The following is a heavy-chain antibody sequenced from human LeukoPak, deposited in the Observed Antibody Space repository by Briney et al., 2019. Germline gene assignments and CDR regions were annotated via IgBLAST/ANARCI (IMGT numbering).Heavy chain of an antibody. CDR1: GGSFSGHY. D-gene: IGHD3-10*01. Sequence: SETLSLTCAVYGGSFSGHYWTWIGQPPGRGLEWIGEINHSGSTTYNPSLNSRVTISVDTSKNQFSLRLSSVTAADTAVYYCARPRYGSGSLDSWGQGTLVTVSS. CDR2: INHSGST. CDR3: ARPRYGSGSLDS. V-gene: IGHV4-34*01. J-gene: IGHJ4*02.